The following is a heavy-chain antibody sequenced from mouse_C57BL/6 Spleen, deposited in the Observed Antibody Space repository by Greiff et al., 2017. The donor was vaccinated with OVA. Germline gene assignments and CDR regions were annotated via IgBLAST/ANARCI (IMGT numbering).Heavy chain of an antibody. V-gene: IGHV1-26*01. CDR1: GYTFTDYY. Sequence: EVQLQQSGPELVKPGASVKISCKASGYTFTDYYMNWVKQSHGKSLEWIGDINPNNGGTSYNQKFKGKATLTVDKSSSTAYMELRSLTSEDSAVYYCARLGRGYYFDYWGQGTTLTVSS. J-gene: IGHJ2*01. CDR3: ARLGRGYYFDY. CDR2: INPNNGGT.